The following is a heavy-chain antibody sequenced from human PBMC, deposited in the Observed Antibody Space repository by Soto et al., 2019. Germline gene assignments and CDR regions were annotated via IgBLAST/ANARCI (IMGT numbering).Heavy chain of an antibody. CDR1: GYTFTTFG. CDR3: AFLIPVSPNYYHHGMDV. D-gene: IGHD2-2*02. J-gene: IGHJ6*02. CDR2: SIPNFGTA. V-gene: IGHV1-69*01. Sequence: PVKFSCKTSGYTFTTFGISWVRQSPGQGPEWMGWSIPNFGTANSAQKLQGRVTMTADASTSTAYMELSSLRSEDTAVYFCAFLIPVSPNYYHHGMDVCGEGTTVTV.